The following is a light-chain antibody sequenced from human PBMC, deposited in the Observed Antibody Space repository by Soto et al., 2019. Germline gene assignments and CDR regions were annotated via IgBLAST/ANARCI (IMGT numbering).Light chain of an antibody. CDR2: DVS. V-gene: IGLV2-14*01. J-gene: IGLJ1*01. CDR1: SSDVGGYNY. CDR3: SSYTTSNTRQIV. Sequence: SALAQPASVSGSPGQSMTISCTGTSSDVGGYNYVSWYQQHPGKAPKFMIYDVSNRPSGVSNRFSGSKSGNTASLTISGLQAEDEADYYCSSYTTSNTRQIVFGTGTKVTVL.